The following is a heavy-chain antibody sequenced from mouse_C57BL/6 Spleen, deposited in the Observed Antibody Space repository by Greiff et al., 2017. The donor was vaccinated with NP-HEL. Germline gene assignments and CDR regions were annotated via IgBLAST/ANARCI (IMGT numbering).Heavy chain of an antibody. CDR1: GFNIKDYY. Sequence: VQLQQSGAELVRPGASVKLSCTASGFNIKDYYMHWVKQRPEQGLEWIGRIDPEDGDTEYAPKFQGKATMTADTPSNTAYLQLSSLTSEDTAVYYCTRGGCSRYFDYWGQGTTLTVSS. CDR3: TRGGCSRYFDY. CDR2: IDPEDGDT. V-gene: IGHV14-1*01. J-gene: IGHJ2*01. D-gene: IGHD1-1*01.